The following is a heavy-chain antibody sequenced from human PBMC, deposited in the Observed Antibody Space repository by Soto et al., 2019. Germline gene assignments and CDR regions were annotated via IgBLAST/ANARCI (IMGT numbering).Heavy chain of an antibody. Sequence: LRLSCAASGFTFSSYWMHWVRQAPGKGLVWVSRINSDGSSTSYADSVKGRFTISRDNAKNTLYLQMNSLRAEDTAVYYCARGGYSGYVYYYYGMDVWGQGTTVTVSS. D-gene: IGHD5-12*01. CDR2: INSDGSST. CDR1: GFTFSSYW. V-gene: IGHV3-74*01. CDR3: ARGGYSGYVYYYYGMDV. J-gene: IGHJ6*02.